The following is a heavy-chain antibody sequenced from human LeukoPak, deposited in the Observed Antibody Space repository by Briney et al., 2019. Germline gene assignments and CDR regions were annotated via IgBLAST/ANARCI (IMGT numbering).Heavy chain of an antibody. CDR3: AIMTLHSSNWIDY. D-gene: IGHD6-13*01. J-gene: IGHJ4*02. V-gene: IGHV1-2*02. CDR1: GYTFTGYY. Sequence: ASVKVSCKASGYTFTGYYMHWVRQAPGQGLEWMGWINPNSGGTNYAQKVQGRVTMTRDTSISTAYMELSRLRSDDTAVYYCAIMTLHSSNWIDYWGQGTLVTVSS. CDR2: INPNSGGT.